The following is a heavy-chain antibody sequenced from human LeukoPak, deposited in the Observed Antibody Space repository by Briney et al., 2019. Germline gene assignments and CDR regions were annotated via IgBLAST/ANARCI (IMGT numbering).Heavy chain of an antibody. CDR1: GGSISSGSYY. D-gene: IGHD2-2*01. Sequence: SETLSLTCTVSGGSISSGSYYWGWIRQPPGKGLEWIGSIYYSGSTYYNPSLKSRVTISVDTSKNQFSLKLSSVTAADTAVYYCAGPDIVVVPAAISISYGMDVWGQGTTVTVSS. V-gene: IGHV4-39*01. CDR3: AGPDIVVVPAAISISYGMDV. J-gene: IGHJ6*02. CDR2: IYYSGST.